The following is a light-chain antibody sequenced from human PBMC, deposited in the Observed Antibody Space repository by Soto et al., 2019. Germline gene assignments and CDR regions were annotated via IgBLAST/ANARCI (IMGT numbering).Light chain of an antibody. CDR2: YAS. CDR3: QQRRYSVT. V-gene: IGKV3-11*01. CDR1: RRIDNS. Sequence: EVVLTQSPAILSLSLGERATLSCRASRRIDNSLAWYHHKPGQAPRLLIYYASDRATGIAARFSGSGAGTDFTLTISRLDAEDFAVYYCQQRRYSVTFGGGTKVEFK. J-gene: IGKJ4*01.